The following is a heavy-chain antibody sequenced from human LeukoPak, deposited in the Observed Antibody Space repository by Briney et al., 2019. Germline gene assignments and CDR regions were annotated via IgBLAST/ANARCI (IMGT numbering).Heavy chain of an antibody. CDR3: ASGYGGYDLDY. CDR1: GGSISSHY. CDR2: IYYSGST. Sequence: PSETLSLTCTVSGGSISSHYWSWIRQPPGKGLEWIGYIYYSGSTNYNPSLKSRVTISVDTSKNQFSLKLSSVTAADTAVYYCASGYGGYDLDYWGQGTLSTVSS. V-gene: IGHV4-59*11. D-gene: IGHD5-12*01. J-gene: IGHJ4*02.